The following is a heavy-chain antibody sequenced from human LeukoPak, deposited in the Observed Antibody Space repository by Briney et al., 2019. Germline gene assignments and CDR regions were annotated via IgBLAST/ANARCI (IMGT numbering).Heavy chain of an antibody. CDR3: ARQDGYEQPFDY. CDR1: GGSISSYY. Sequence: SETLSLTCTVSGGSISSYYWSWIRQPPGKGLEWIGYIYYSGSTNYNPSLKSRVTISVDTSKNQFSLKLSSVTAADTAVYYCARQDGYEQPFDYWGQGTLVTVSS. J-gene: IGHJ4*02. CDR2: IYYSGST. D-gene: IGHD5-24*01. V-gene: IGHV4-59*08.